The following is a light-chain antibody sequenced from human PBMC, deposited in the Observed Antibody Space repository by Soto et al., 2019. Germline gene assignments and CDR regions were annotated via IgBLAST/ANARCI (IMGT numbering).Light chain of an antibody. Sequence: QSVLTQPASVSGSPGQSITISCTGTSSDVGAYNYVSWYQQHPDKAPKLMIFEVSARPSGVSNRFSGSNSGNTASLTISGLQAEDEADYFCSSYTSNSTLVFGGGTKLTVL. J-gene: IGLJ3*02. CDR1: SSDVGAYNY. CDR3: SSYTSNSTLV. CDR2: EVS. V-gene: IGLV2-14*01.